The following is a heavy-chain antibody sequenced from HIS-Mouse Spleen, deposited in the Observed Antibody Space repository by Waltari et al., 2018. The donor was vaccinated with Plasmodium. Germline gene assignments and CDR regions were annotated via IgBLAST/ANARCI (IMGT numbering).Heavy chain of an antibody. CDR3: ARAHTGYSSSWYYYGMDV. CDR1: GFTFSSHA. D-gene: IGHD6-13*01. Sequence: QVQLVESGGGVVQPGRSLRLSCPASGFTFSSHAMHWFRQAPGTGREWVSVISYEGSNKYYADSVKGRFTISRDNSKNTLYLQMNSLRAEDTAVYYCARAHTGYSSSWYYYGMDVWGQGTTVTVSS. J-gene: IGHJ6*02. V-gene: IGHV3-30*04. CDR2: ISYEGSNK.